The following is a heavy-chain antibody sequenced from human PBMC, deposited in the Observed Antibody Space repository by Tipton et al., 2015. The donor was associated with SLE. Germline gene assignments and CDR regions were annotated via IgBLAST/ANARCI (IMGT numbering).Heavy chain of an antibody. V-gene: IGHV4-59*01. J-gene: IGHJ4*02. CDR1: GFPLINSA. CDR2: IYYSGST. CDR3: ARVDSTVTTGLDY. Sequence: LRLSCAASGFPLINSAMAWFRQAPGKGLEWIGYIYYSGSTNYSPSLKSRVTISVDTSKNQFSLKLSSVTAADTAVYYCARVDSTVTTGLDYWGQGTLVTVSS. D-gene: IGHD4-17*01.